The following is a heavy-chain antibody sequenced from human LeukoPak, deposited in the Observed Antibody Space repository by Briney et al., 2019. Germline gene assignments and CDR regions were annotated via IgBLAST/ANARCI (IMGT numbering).Heavy chain of an antibody. D-gene: IGHD5-18*01. CDR2: ISYDGSNK. V-gene: IGHV3-30*18. Sequence: GGSLRLSCAASGFTFSSYCMDWVRQAPGKGLEWVTTISYDGSNKYYADSVKGRFTISRDNSKNTLYLQMNSLRAEDTAVYYCAKGHTSMVRGYFDYWGQGTLVTVSS. J-gene: IGHJ4*02. CDR1: GFTFSSYC. CDR3: AKGHTSMVRGYFDY.